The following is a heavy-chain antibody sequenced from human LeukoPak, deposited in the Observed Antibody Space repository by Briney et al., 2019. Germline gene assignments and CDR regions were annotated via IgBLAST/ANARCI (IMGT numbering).Heavy chain of an antibody. J-gene: IGHJ5*02. D-gene: IGHD6-25*01. Sequence: ASVKVSCKASGGTFSSYAISWVRQAPGQGLEWMGRIIPIFGTANYAQKFQGRVTITTHESPSTAYMELSSLRSEDTAVYYCARAPGRSSEWFDPWGQGTLVTVSS. V-gene: IGHV1-69*05. CDR2: IIPIFGTA. CDR3: ARAPGRSSEWFDP. CDR1: GGTFSSYA.